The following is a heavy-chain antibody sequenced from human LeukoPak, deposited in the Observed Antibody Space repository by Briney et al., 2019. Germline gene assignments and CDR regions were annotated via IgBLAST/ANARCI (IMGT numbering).Heavy chain of an antibody. V-gene: IGHV4-61*02. Sequence: PSETLSLTCTVSGGSISSGSYYWSWIRQPAGKGLEWIGRIYTSGSTNYNPSLKSRVTISVDTSKNQFSLKLSSVTAADTAVYYCARDVWAGYSSGWAFDYWGQGALVTVSS. D-gene: IGHD6-19*01. CDR3: ARDVWAGYSSGWAFDY. CDR1: GGSISSGSYY. J-gene: IGHJ4*02. CDR2: IYTSGST.